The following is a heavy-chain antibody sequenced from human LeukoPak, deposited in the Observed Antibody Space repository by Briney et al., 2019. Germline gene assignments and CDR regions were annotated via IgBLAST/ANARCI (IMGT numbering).Heavy chain of an antibody. D-gene: IGHD6-13*01. V-gene: IGHV3-7*01. CDR2: IKQDGSEK. J-gene: IGHJ5*02. Sequence: GGSLRLSCAASGFTFSTFWMSWVRQAPGKGLDWVANIKQDGSEKYYVDSVKGRFTISRDNAKNSLYLQMNSLRAEDTAVYYCAKDRIAAAANWFDPWGQGTLVTVSS. CDR3: AKDRIAAAANWFDP. CDR1: GFTFSTFW.